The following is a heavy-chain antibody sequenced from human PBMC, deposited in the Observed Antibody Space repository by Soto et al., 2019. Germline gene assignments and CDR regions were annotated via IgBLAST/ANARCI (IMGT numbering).Heavy chain of an antibody. V-gene: IGHV3-66*01. CDR2: INNAYST. CDR3: VRGNYYYGMDV. Sequence: GGSLRLSCAASGFDASVNYMTWVRQAPGKGLEWVSAINNAYSTFYADSVKGRFTISRDNSKNTVYLQMNSLRVEDTAMYYCVRGNYYYGMDVWGQGTAVTVSS. J-gene: IGHJ6*02. CDR1: GFDASVNY.